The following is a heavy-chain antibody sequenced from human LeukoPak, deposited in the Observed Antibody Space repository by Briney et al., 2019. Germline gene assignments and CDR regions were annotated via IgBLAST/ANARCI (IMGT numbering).Heavy chain of an antibody. CDR2: IDYSGNT. J-gene: IGHJ4*02. Sequence: PSETLSLTCAVSGDSSYSSIYYWRWVRQPPGKGLEWIGTIDYSGNTYYNPSLKSRATISTDTSRSQFSLKLSSVTAADTAVYYCAREYTLYRSGWFLDYWGQGTVVSVSS. V-gene: IGHV4-39*07. CDR1: GDSSYSSIYY. D-gene: IGHD6-19*01. CDR3: AREYTLYRSGWFLDY.